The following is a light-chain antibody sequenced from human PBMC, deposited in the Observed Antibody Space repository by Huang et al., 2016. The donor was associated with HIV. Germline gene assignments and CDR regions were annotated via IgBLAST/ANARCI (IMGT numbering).Light chain of an antibody. CDR1: QSVGNY. CDR3: QQRSSGVT. V-gene: IGKV3-11*01. J-gene: IGKJ4*01. Sequence: IVLTQSPATLSWYPGERVTLSCRASQSVGNYLAWYHQHPGQSPKLLIYDTSHRATGTPVRFSGSGSGTDFTLTISSLESEDFAVYYCQQRSSGVTFGGGTKVQVK. CDR2: DTS.